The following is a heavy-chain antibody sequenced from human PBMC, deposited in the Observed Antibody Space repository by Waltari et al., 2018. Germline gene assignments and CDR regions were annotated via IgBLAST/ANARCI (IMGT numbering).Heavy chain of an antibody. D-gene: IGHD3-10*01. J-gene: IGHJ4*02. CDR3: ARDVGNVGGNY. CDR1: GLTVRDYW. Sequence: EVQLVESGGGLVQPGGSVRIACLVSGLTVRDYWMSGVRQAPGKGLDWLANIKQDGSEIYYADSVKGRFTISRDNAKNSLYLQMNSLRAEDTAVYYCARDVGNVGGNYWGQGTLVTVSS. CDR2: IKQDGSEI. V-gene: IGHV3-7*01.